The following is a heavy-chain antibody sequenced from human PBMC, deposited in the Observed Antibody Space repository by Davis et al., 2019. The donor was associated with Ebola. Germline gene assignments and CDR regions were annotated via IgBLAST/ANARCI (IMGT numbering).Heavy chain of an antibody. CDR2: IHYLGNT. V-gene: IGHV4-59*01. CDR3: ARAPWNAVGYYYYGMDV. D-gene: IGHD1-1*01. Sequence: SETLSLTCTVSGASINNYFWSWIRQPPGKGLEWIGNIHYLGNTNYNPSLKSRVTMSVDTSKNQFSLKLSSVTAADTAVYYCARAPWNAVGYYYYGMDVWGKGATVTVSS. CDR1: GASINNYF. J-gene: IGHJ6*04.